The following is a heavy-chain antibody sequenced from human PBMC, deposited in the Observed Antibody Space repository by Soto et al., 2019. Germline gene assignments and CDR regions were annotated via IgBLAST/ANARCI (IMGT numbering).Heavy chain of an antibody. Sequence: QVQLVQSGAEVKKPGASVKVSCKASGYTFTSYAMHWVRQAPGQRLEWMGWINAGNGNTKYSQKFQGRVTITRDTSASTAYMEMSSLRSEDTAVYYCARTVGYYYGMDVWGQGTTVTVSS. V-gene: IGHV1-3*01. D-gene: IGHD4-17*01. CDR1: GYTFTSYA. CDR3: ARTVGYYYGMDV. CDR2: INAGNGNT. J-gene: IGHJ6*02.